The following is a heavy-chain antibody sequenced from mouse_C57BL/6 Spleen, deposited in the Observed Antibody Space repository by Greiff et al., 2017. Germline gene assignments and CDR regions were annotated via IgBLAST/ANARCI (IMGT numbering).Heavy chain of an antibody. V-gene: IGHV1-69*01. CDR3: ARRSNWDVDY. J-gene: IGHJ2*01. CDR2: IDPSDSYT. D-gene: IGHD4-1*01. Sequence: VQLQQPGAELVMPGASVKLSCKASGYTFTSYWMHWVKQRPGQGLEWIGEIDPSDSYTNYNQQFKGKSTFTVDKSSSTAYMQLSSLTSEDSAVYYCARRSNWDVDYWGQGTTLTVSS. CDR1: GYTFTSYW.